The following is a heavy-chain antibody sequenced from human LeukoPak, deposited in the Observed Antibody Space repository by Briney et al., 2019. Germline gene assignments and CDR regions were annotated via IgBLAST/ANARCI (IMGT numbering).Heavy chain of an antibody. D-gene: IGHD3-22*01. V-gene: IGHV4-34*01. Sequence: SETLSLTCAVYGGSFSGYYWSWIRQPPGKGLEWIGEINHSGSTNYNPSLKSRVTISVDTSKNQFSLRLSSVTAADTAVYYCARGPRRGYYDSSGYANQYFQHWGQGTLVTVSS. CDR1: GGSFSGYY. J-gene: IGHJ1*01. CDR2: INHSGST. CDR3: ARGPRRGYYDSSGYANQYFQH.